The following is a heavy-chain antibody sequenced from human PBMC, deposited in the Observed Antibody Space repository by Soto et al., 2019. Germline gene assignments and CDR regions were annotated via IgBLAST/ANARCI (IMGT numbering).Heavy chain of an antibody. J-gene: IGHJ4*02. CDR3: ARSTPQQLWFLD. Sequence: PGGSLRLSCAASGFTFSSYGMHWVRQAPGKGLEWVAVIWYDGSNKYYADSVKGRFTISRDNSKSTLYLQMNSLRAEDTAVYYCARSTPQQLWFLDWGQGTLVTVSS. CDR1: GFTFSSYG. CDR2: IWYDGSNK. V-gene: IGHV3-33*01. D-gene: IGHD5-18*01.